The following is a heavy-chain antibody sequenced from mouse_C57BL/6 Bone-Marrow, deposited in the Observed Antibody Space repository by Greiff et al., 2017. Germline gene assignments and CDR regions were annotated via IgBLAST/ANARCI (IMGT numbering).Heavy chain of an antibody. V-gene: IGHV5-17*01. CDR1: GFTFSDYG. D-gene: IGHD2-5*01. CDR3: AKKRKRPVTRDAMGY. Sequence: DVKLVESGGGLVKPGGSLKLSCAASGFTFSDYGMHWVRQAPEKGLEWVAYISSGSSTIYYADTVKGRVTISRDNAKNTLFLHMTSLRSEDTAMYYCAKKRKRPVTRDAMGYWGQGTSVTVAS. CDR2: ISSGSSTI. J-gene: IGHJ4*01.